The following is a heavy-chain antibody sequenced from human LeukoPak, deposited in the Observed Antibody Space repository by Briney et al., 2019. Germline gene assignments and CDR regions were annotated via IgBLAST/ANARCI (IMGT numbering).Heavy chain of an antibody. CDR1: RFTVSSNY. D-gene: IGHD1-14*01. CDR3: ARGTRMTPFDY. J-gene: IGHJ4*02. V-gene: IGHV3-53*01. CDR2: IYSGGST. Sequence: GGSLRLSCAASRFTVSSNYMSWVRQPPGKGLEWVSVIYSGGSTYYADSVKGRFTISRDNSKNTLYLQMNSLRAEDTAVYYCARGTRMTPFDYWGQGTLVTVSS.